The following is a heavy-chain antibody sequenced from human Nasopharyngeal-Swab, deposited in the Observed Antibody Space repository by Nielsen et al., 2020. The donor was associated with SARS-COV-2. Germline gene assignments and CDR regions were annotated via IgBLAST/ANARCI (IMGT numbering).Heavy chain of an antibody. CDR1: GLTFSTYA. D-gene: IGHD6-13*01. V-gene: IGHV3-23*01. Sequence: GESLKISCSVSGLTFSTYAMSWVRQAPGQGLEWVSAISGRGTDTYYADSVKGRFTISRDNSKNTVFLQMNSLRADGTAVYYCAKDGSSTPTYWGQGTLVSVSS. J-gene: IGHJ4*02. CDR2: ISGRGTDT. CDR3: AKDGSSTPTY.